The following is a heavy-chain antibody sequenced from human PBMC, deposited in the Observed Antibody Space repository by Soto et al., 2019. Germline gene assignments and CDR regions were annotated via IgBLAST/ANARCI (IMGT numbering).Heavy chain of an antibody. J-gene: IGHJ4*02. Sequence: QVQLVQSGAEVKKPGASVKVSCKASGYTFTSYGISWVRQAPGQGLEWMGWINVYNGNTNYAQKLQGRVTMTTDTSTSRASLDLRSLRSNDPAVYFCARDASRGEYDYWGQGTPVTVSS. CDR2: INVYNGNT. CDR1: GYTFTSYG. CDR3: ARDASRGEYDY. V-gene: IGHV1-18*01. D-gene: IGHD3-10*01.